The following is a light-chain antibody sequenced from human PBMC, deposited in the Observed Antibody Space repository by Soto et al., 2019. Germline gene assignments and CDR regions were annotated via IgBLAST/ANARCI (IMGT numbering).Light chain of an antibody. V-gene: IGLV2-14*03. Sequence: QSALTQPASVSGSRGQSITISCTGTSSDVGGYNYVSWYQQHPGKAPKLMIYDVSNRPSGVSNRFSGSKSGNTASLTISGLQAEDEADYYCSSHSSSSTLVVFGGGTKLTVL. CDR2: DVS. J-gene: IGLJ2*01. CDR1: SSDVGGYNY. CDR3: SSHSSSSTLVV.